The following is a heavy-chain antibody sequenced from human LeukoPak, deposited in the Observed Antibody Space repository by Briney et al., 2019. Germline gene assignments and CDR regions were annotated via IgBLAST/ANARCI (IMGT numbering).Heavy chain of an antibody. CDR1: XYTXTSXY. CDR2: INPSGGST. V-gene: IGHV1-46*01. Sequence: VXVXCXXSXYTXTSXYMHWVRQAPGQGLEWMGIINPSGGSTSYAQKFQGRVTMTRDTSTSTVYMELSSLRSEDTAVYYCARDRASKYYFDYWGQGTLVTVSS. J-gene: IGHJ4*02. CDR3: ARDRASKYYFDY.